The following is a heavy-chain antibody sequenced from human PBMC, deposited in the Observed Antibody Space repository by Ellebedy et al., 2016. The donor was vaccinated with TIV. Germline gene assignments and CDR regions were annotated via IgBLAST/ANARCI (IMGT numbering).Heavy chain of an antibody. V-gene: IGHV3-21*01. CDR1: GFDFRTYA. Sequence: PGGSLRLSCAASGFDFRTYAMIWVRQAPGKGLQWVSIISVTDDTDYSDSVEGRFTISRDNAKNSLYLQMNSLRAEDTAVYYCARGGGCFGDSCYYADFWGQGTLVTVST. CDR2: IISVTDDT. CDR3: ARGGGCFGDSCYYADF. D-gene: IGHD2-21*01. J-gene: IGHJ4*02.